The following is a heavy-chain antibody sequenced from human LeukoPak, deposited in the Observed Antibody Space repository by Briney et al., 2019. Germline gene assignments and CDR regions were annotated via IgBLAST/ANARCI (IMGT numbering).Heavy chain of an antibody. J-gene: IGHJ4*02. CDR2: IKQDGSEK. CDR1: GFSFSSYW. Sequence: GGSLRLSCAASGFSFSSYWMSWVRQAPGKGLEWVANIKQDGSEKYYVDSVKGRFTISRDNAKNSLYLQMNSLRAEDTAVYYCARDPRGDYFDYWGQGTLVTVSS. V-gene: IGHV3-7*01. CDR3: ARDPRGDYFDY.